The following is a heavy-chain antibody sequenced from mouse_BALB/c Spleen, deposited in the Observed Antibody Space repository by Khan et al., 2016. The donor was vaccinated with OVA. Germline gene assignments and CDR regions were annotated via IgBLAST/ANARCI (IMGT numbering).Heavy chain of an antibody. CDR2: INTYTGEP. J-gene: IGHJ1*01. CDR1: GYTFTNYG. D-gene: IGHD2-1*01. V-gene: IGHV9-3-1*01. Sequence: LVESGPELKKPGETVKISCKASGYTFTNYGMNWVKQAPGKGLKWMGWINTYTGEPTYADDFKGRFAFSLETSASTAYLQINNLKNEDTATYFCARNGNYWYFDVWGAGTTVTVSS. CDR3: ARNGNYWYFDV.